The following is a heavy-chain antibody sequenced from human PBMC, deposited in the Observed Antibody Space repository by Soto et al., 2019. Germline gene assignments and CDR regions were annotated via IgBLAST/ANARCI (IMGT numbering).Heavy chain of an antibody. CDR2: ISSSSNNI. CDR1: GFTFSSYT. J-gene: IGHJ4*02. D-gene: IGHD3-22*01. Sequence: PGGSLRLSCAASGFTFSSYTMNWVRQAPGKGLEWVSSISSSSNNIYYADSVKGRFTISRDNSKDTLYLQMNSLRAEDTAVYYCAKEGSSGYYTFFDYWGQGTLVTVSS. CDR3: AKEGSSGYYTFFDY. V-gene: IGHV3-21*04.